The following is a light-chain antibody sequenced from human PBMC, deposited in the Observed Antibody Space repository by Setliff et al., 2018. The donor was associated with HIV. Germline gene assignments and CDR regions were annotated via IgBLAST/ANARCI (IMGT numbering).Light chain of an antibody. CDR3: AAWDDTLNAYV. CDR1: SSNIGSNA. J-gene: IGLJ1*01. V-gene: IGLV1-44*01. Sequence: QSVLTQPPSASRTPGQRVTISCSGSSSNIGSNAVHWYQQLPGAAPKLLIYTTSGRPSGVPGRFSDSKSGTSASLAISGLQSEDEADYYCAAWDDTLNAYVFGTGTKVT. CDR2: TTS.